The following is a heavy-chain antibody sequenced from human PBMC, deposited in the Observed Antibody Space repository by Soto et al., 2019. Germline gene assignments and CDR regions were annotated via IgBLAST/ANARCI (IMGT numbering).Heavy chain of an antibody. Sequence: ASVKVSCKASGYTFTSYGISWVRQAPGQGLEWMGWISGYNGNTNYAQNLQGRVTMTTDTSTSTAYMELRSLRSDDTAVYYCARDLYYYDNSGLGRFDIWGQGTTVTVSS. J-gene: IGHJ3*02. CDR2: ISGYNGNT. CDR1: GYTFTSYG. CDR3: ARDLYYYDNSGLGRFDI. V-gene: IGHV1-18*04. D-gene: IGHD3-22*01.